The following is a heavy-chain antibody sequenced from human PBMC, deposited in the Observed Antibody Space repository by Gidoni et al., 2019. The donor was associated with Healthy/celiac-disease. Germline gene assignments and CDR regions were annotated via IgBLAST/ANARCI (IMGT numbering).Heavy chain of an antibody. CDR3: ARVGAPGEWLLSLGPWFDP. D-gene: IGHD3-3*01. J-gene: IGHJ5*02. CDR2: TYYRSKWYN. Sequence: QVQLQQSGPGLVKPSQTLSLTCAISGDSVSSNSAAWHWIRQSPSRGLEWLGRTYYRSKWYNDYAVSVKSRITINPDTSKNQFSLQLNSVTPEDTAVYYCARVGAPGEWLLSLGPWFDPWGQGTLVTVSS. V-gene: IGHV6-1*01. CDR1: GDSVSSNSAA.